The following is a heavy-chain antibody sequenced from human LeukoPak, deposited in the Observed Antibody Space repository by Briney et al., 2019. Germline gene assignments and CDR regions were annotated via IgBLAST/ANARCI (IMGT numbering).Heavy chain of an antibody. CDR2: INHSGST. CDR3: ARHGTAAGYYYYYYMDV. J-gene: IGHJ6*03. D-gene: IGHD6-13*01. Sequence: KASETLSLTCAVYGGSFSGYYWSWIRQPPGKGLEWMGEINHSGSTNYNPSLKSRVTISVDTSKNQFSLKLSSVTAADTAVYYCARHGTAAGYYYYYYMDVWGKGTTVTISS. V-gene: IGHV4-34*01. CDR1: GGSFSGYY.